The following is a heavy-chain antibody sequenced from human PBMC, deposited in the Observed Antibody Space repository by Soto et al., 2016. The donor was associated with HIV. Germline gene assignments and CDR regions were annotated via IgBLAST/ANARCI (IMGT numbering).Heavy chain of an antibody. CDR1: GGTFSNYD. J-gene: IGHJ3*02. V-gene: IGHV1-69*01. Sequence: QVQLVQSGAELKKPGSSVKVSCKASGGTFSNYDISWVRQAPGQGLEWMGGIIPIFGTTNYAQKFQGRVTITADESTSAAYMELSSLRSDDTAVYYCARPLRWTSAFDIWGQGTMVTVSS. CDR2: IIPIFGTT. D-gene: IGHD4-17*01. CDR3: ARPLRWTSAFDI.